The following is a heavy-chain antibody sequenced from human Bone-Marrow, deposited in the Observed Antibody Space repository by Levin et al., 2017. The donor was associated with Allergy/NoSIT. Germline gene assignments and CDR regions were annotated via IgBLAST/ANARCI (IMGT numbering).Heavy chain of an antibody. CDR3: ARASLGAMVRGVIGFDP. CDR2: INHSGST. D-gene: IGHD3-10*01. V-gene: IGHV4-34*01. Sequence: PSETLSLTCAVYGGSFSGYYWSWIRQPPGKGLEWIGEINHSGSTNYNPSLKSRVTISVDTSKNQFSLKLSSVTAADTAVYYCARASLGAMVRGVIGFDPWGQGTLVTVSS. J-gene: IGHJ5*02. CDR1: GGSFSGYY.